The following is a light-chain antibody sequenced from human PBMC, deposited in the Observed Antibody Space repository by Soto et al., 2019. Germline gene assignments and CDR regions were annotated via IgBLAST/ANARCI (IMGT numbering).Light chain of an antibody. Sequence: QSALTQPASVSGSPGQSITISCTGTSSDVGGYNYVSWYQQHPGKAPKLMIYDVSNRPSGVSDRFSGSKSGNTASLTISGLQAEYEVDYYCSSYTSSSTYVFGTGTKVTVL. CDR1: SSDVGGYNY. V-gene: IGLV2-14*01. CDR3: SSYTSSSTYV. J-gene: IGLJ1*01. CDR2: DVS.